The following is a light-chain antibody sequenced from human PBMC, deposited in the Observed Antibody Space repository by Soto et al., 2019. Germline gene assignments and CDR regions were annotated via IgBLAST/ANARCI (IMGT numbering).Light chain of an antibody. J-gene: IGKJ1*01. Sequence: DIQVTQSPSSLSASVGDRVTISCRASQIINTYLNWYQQKPGQAPTLLIYSASILQSGVPSRFTGSGSGTDFILTISSLQPEDFAVYYCQQYDNSLWTFGQGTKVDIK. CDR1: QIINTY. V-gene: IGKV1-39*01. CDR2: SAS. CDR3: QQYDNSLWT.